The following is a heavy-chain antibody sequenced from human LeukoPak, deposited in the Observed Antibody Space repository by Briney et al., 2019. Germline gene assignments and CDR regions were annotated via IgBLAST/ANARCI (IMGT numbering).Heavy chain of an antibody. Sequence: SETLSLTCAVSGGSISSSNWWSWVRQPPGKGLEWIGYIYYSGSTYYNPSLRSRVTISVDTSKNQFSLKLSSVTAADTAVYYCASLSTYYYDSSGYTDFDYWGQGTLVTVSS. V-gene: IGHV4-30-4*01. D-gene: IGHD3-22*01. CDR2: IYYSGST. CDR3: ASLSTYYYDSSGYTDFDY. J-gene: IGHJ4*02. CDR1: GGSISSSNW.